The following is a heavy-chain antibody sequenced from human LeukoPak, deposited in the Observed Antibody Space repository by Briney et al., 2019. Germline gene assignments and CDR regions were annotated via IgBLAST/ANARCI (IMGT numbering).Heavy chain of an antibody. CDR1: GGTFSGYA. J-gene: IGHJ4*02. V-gene: IGHV1-69*13. CDR2: IIPIFGAA. D-gene: IGHD1-26*01. CDR3: ARLYSGSHHSPAY. Sequence: SVKVSCKASGGTFSGYAISWVRQAPGQGLEWMGGIIPIFGAANYARKFQGRVTITADESTSTAYMELSSLRSEDTAVYYCARLYSGSHHSPAYWGQGTLVTVSS.